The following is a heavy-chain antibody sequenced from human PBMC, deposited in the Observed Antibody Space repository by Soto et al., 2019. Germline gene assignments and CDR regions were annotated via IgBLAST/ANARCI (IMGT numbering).Heavy chain of an antibody. CDR3: SREFDRRYRGAMS. D-gene: IGHD3-16*02. J-gene: IGHJ4*02. V-gene: IGHV3-30-3*01. CDR1: GFTLSTYA. CDR2: ISYDGSKR. Sequence: PGGSLRLSCAASGFTLSTYAMHWVRQAPGKGLEWVAVISYDGSKRYYADSVKGRFTISRDNSKNTLYLQMNSLRAEDTAVYYCSREFDRRYRGAMSWGKGLLVTVS.